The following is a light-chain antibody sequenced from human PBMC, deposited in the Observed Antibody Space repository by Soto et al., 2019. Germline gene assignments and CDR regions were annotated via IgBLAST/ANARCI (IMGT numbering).Light chain of an antibody. V-gene: IGKV1-5*03. CDR2: EAS. Sequence: ILITHSPSTQSASVGDRVTITCRASQSIGNWLAWYQQKPGRAPKFLIYEASSLESGVPSRFSGSGSGTDFTLTISGLQPDDFATYYCQQYKSYPLTFGQGTKVDIK. CDR1: QSIGNW. CDR3: QQYKSYPLT. J-gene: IGKJ1*01.